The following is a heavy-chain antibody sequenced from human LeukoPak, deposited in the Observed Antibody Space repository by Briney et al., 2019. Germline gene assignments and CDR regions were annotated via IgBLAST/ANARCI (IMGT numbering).Heavy chain of an antibody. CDR3: ARDALYCTNGVCYTYYFDY. J-gene: IGHJ4*02. V-gene: IGHV3-74*01. Sequence: PGGSLRLSCAASGFTYSNAWMYWVRHARGKGLVWVSRINSDGSSTSYADSVKGRFTISRDNAKNTLYLQMNSLRAEDTAVYYCARDALYCTNGVCYTYYFDYWGQGTLVTVSS. D-gene: IGHD2-8*01. CDR1: GFTYSNAW. CDR2: INSDGSST.